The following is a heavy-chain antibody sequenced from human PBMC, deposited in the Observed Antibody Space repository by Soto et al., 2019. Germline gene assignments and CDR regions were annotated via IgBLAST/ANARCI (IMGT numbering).Heavy chain of an antibody. Sequence: ASVKVSCKASGYAFTDYYIHWVRQAPGQGLEWMGWINPNNGDTRYTHKFQDSVTMTGETTISTAYMDVKKLRSDNTAIYYCTRTELGAAYNWFDPWGQGTLVTVSS. CDR1: GYAFTDYY. CDR2: INPNNGDT. J-gene: IGHJ5*01. CDR3: TRTELGAAYNWFDP. V-gene: IGHV1-2*04. D-gene: IGHD6-25*01.